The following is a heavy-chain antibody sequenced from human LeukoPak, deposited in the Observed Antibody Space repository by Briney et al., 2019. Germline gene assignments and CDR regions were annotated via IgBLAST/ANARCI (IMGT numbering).Heavy chain of an antibody. V-gene: IGHV3-43*02. CDR3: AKDLTAVGSPWFDP. CDR2: ISGDGATM. CDR1: GFSFDDYA. D-gene: IGHD4-11*01. J-gene: IGHJ5*02. Sequence: GGSLRLSCAASGFSFDDYAMHWIRQPPGKGLEWVSLISGDGATMYHLDSVKGRFTISRDNCKNSLYLQMDSLTTEDTALYYCAKDLTAVGSPWFDPWGQGTLVTVSS.